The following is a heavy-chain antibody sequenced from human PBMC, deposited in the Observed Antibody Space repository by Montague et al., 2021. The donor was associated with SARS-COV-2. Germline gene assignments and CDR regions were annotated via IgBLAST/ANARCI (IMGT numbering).Heavy chain of an antibody. V-gene: IGHV4-59*01. CDR1: GGSISSYY. J-gene: IGHJ3*01. Sequence: SETLSLTCTVSGGSISSYYWSWIRQPPGKGLEWIGYIYYSGSTNYNPSLKSRVTISVDTSKNQFSLKLSSATAADTAVYYCARVAWLGELQDAFDVWGQGTMVTVSS. CDR3: ARVAWLGELQDAFDV. CDR2: IYYSGST. D-gene: IGHD3-10*01.